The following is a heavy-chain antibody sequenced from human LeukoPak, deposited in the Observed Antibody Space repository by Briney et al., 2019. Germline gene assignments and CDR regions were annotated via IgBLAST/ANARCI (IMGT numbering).Heavy chain of an antibody. Sequence: GASVKVSCKASGGTFSSYATSWVRQAPGQGLEWMGRIIPILGIANYAQKFQGRVTITADKSTSTAYMELSSLRSEDTAVYYCARGDIALMVYAPVYYGMDVWGQGTTVTVSS. D-gene: IGHD2-8*01. CDR2: IIPILGIA. CDR3: ARGDIALMVYAPVYYGMDV. CDR1: GGTFSSYA. J-gene: IGHJ6*02. V-gene: IGHV1-69*04.